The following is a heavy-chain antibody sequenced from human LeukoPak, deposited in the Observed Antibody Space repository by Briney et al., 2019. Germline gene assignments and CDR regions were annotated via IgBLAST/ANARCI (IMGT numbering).Heavy chain of an antibody. CDR3: ARELTLDF. D-gene: IGHD3-9*01. V-gene: IGHV4-59*01. CDR2: IYYRGST. Sequence: SETLCLTCTVSGGSISSYVWSWVRQPPGKGLEWIGYIYYRGSTNYNPSLKSRVTISVDTSKNQFSLQLRSVTAADTAVYYCARELTLDFWGQGSLVTVSS. J-gene: IGHJ4*02. CDR1: GGSISSYV.